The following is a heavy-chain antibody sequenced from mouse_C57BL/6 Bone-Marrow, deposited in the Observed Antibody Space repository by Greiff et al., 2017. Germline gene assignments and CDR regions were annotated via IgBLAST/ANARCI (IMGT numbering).Heavy chain of an antibody. D-gene: IGHD1-1*01. V-gene: IGHV1-66*01. CDR3: ARGVHYYGSSFPWFAY. CDR2: IYPGSGNT. J-gene: IGHJ3*01. CDR1: GYSFTSYY. Sequence: QVQLQQSGPELVKPGASVKISCKASGYSFTSYYIHWVKQRPGQGLEWIGWIYPGSGNTKYNEKFKGKATLTADTSSSTAYMQLSSLTSEDSAVYYCARGVHYYGSSFPWFAYWGQGTLVTVSA.